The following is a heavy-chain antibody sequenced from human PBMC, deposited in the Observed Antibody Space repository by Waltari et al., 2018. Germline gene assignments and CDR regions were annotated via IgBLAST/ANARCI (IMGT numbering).Heavy chain of an antibody. CDR2: IIPLFGTT. CDR3: ARSYYYDRRANYPSLGAFDS. J-gene: IGHJ4*02. D-gene: IGHD3-22*01. Sequence: QVQLVQSGAEVKKPGSSVKVSCKASGDTFRRYAISWVRQAPGQGLEWMGGIIPLFGTTNYAQKFQGRVTMTADEPTSTAYVELSSLKSEDTAVYFCARSYYYDRRANYPSLGAFDSWGQGTLV. V-gene: IGHV1-69*12. CDR1: GDTFRRYA.